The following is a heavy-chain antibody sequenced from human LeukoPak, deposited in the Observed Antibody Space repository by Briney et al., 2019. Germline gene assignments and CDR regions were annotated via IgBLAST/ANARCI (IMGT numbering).Heavy chain of an antibody. Sequence: PSETLSLTCTVSGGSISRSSYYWGWIRQPPGKGLEWTGTIYYSGITHYNPSLKSRVTISVDTSTNQFSLKLTSVTAADTAVYYCARQSYDSSGSPTFFDFWGQGTLVTVSS. D-gene: IGHD3-22*01. CDR1: GGSISRSSYY. V-gene: IGHV4-39*01. J-gene: IGHJ4*02. CDR2: IYYSGIT. CDR3: ARQSYDSSGSPTFFDF.